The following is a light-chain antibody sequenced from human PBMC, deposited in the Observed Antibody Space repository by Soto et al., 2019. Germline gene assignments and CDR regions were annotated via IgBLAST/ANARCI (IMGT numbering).Light chain of an antibody. J-gene: IGKJ1*01. V-gene: IGKV3-15*01. CDR2: STS. CDR3: QQYYSWPGT. Sequence: EIVMTQSPATLSMSPGERATLSCRASQSLNSNLAWYQQKPGQAPRLLIYSTSSRATAIPARFSGSGSGTEFTLTISSLQSEDFAVYYCQQYYSWPGTLGQGTKVDIK. CDR1: QSLNSN.